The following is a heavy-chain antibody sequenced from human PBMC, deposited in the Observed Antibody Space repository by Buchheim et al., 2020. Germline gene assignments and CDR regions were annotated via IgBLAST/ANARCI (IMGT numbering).Heavy chain of an antibody. J-gene: IGHJ4*02. CDR3: ARDTTPKDTAMVSVY. V-gene: IGHV3-21*01. D-gene: IGHD5-18*01. Sequence: EVQLVESGGGLVKPGGSLRLSCAASGFTFSSYSMNWVRQAPGKGLEWVSSISSSSSYIYYADSVKGRFTISRDNAKNSLYLQMNSLRAEDTAVYYCARDTTPKDTAMVSVYWGQGTL. CDR2: ISSSSSYI. CDR1: GFTFSSYS.